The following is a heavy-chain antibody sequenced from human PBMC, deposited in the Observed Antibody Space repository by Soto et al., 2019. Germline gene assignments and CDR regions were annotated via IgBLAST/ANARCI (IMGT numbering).Heavy chain of an antibody. V-gene: IGHV4-34*01. Sequence: SETLSLTCSIYSGSLSGYYWSWIRQPPGKGLEWIGEISQSGNTNYSPSLKSRVSISVDTSKNQFSLKLSSVTAADTAVYYCARDLGAAAPYYYGMDVWGQGTTVTVSS. CDR2: ISQSGNT. CDR1: SGSLSGYY. J-gene: IGHJ6*02. CDR3: ARDLGAAAPYYYGMDV. D-gene: IGHD6-13*01.